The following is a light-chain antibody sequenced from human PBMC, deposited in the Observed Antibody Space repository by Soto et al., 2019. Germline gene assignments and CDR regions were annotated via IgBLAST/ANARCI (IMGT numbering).Light chain of an antibody. J-gene: IGKJ1*01. CDR1: QSVSSNF. CDR3: QQYGSSPQT. CDR2: GAS. V-gene: IGKV3-20*01. Sequence: EIVLTQSPGNLSLSPGERATLSCRASQSVSSNFLAWYQQKPGQAPRLLVYGASSRATGIPDRFSGSGSGTDFTLTISRLEPEDFAVYYCQQYGSSPQTFGQGTKVEIK.